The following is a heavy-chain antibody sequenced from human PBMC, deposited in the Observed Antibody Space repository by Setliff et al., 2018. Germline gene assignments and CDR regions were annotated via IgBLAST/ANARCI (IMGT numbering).Heavy chain of an antibody. CDR1: GGSISSGGYY. D-gene: IGHD4-4*01. CDR3: ARDGVSYSNSLHRYYYHYMDV. CDR2: IYYSGST. Sequence: SETLSLTCTVSGGSISSGGYYWSWIRQHPGKGLEWIGYIYYSGSTYYNPSLKSRVTISVDTSKNQFSLKLSSVTAADTAVYYCARDGVSYSNSLHRYYYHYMDVWGKGTTVTVSS. J-gene: IGHJ6*03. V-gene: IGHV4-31*02.